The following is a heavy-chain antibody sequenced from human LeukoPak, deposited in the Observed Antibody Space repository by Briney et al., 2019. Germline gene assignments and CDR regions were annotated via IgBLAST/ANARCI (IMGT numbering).Heavy chain of an antibody. D-gene: IGHD7-27*01. CDR1: GFTFSSYW. J-gene: IGHJ5*02. Sequence: GGSLRLSCVASGFTFSSYWIHWVRQAPGKGLEWVSSISSSSSYIYYADSVKGRFTISRDNAKNSLYLQMNSLRAEDTAVYYCAREEENSGDQAWFDPWGQGTLVTVSS. CDR3: AREEENSGDQAWFDP. CDR2: ISSSSSYI. V-gene: IGHV3-21*01.